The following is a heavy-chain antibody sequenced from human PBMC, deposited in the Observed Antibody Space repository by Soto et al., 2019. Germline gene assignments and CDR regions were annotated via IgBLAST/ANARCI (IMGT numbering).Heavy chain of an antibody. D-gene: IGHD2-15*01. Sequence: QVQLVESGGGVVQPGGSLRLSCTTSGFTFNTYGMHWVRQAPGKGLEWVAIIWYDGSNKYYADSVMGRFTISRDNSRNTLYLQMNSLRAEDTALYYCARADCTGAYCYSWPFNYGVDVWGQGTTVTVSS. J-gene: IGHJ6*02. V-gene: IGHV3-33*08. CDR2: IWYDGSNK. CDR3: ARADCTGAYCYSWPFNYGVDV. CDR1: GFTFNTYG.